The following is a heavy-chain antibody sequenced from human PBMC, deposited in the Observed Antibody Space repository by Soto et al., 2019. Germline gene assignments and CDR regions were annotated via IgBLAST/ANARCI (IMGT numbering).Heavy chain of an antibody. CDR1: GGTFSSYA. Sequence: ASVKVSCKASGGTFSSYAISWVRQAPGQGLEWMGWINAGNGNTKYSQKFQGRVTITRDTSASTAYMELSSLRSEDTAVYYCATTMVYGMDVWGQGTTVTVSS. D-gene: IGHD5-12*01. V-gene: IGHV1-3*01. CDR2: INAGNGNT. CDR3: ATTMVYGMDV. J-gene: IGHJ6*02.